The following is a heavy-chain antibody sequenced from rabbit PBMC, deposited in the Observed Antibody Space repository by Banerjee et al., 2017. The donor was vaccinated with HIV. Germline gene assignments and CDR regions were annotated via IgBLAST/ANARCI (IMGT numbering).Heavy chain of an antibody. J-gene: IGHJ4*01. CDR3: ARDLAAVTGWNFGL. D-gene: IGHD7-1*01. CDR1: GFSFSGSYW. CDR2: IDAGISGST. V-gene: IGHV1S45*01. Sequence: EESGGDLVKPEGSLTLTCTASGFSFSGSYWISWVRQAPGKGLEWIACIDAGISGSTYYASWAKGRFTISKTSSTTVTLQMTSLTAADTATYFCARDLAAVTGWNFGLWGQGTLVTVS.